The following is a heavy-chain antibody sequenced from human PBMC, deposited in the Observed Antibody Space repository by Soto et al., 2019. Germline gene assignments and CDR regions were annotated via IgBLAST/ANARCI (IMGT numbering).Heavy chain of an antibody. Sequence: SETLSLTCAVYGGSFSGYDWSWIRQPPGKGLEWIAEINHSGSTNYNPSLKSRGTISVDTSKNQFSLKLSSVTATDTAVYYCATRSSTSSQAYYFDYWGQGTLVTVPQ. CDR2: INHSGST. J-gene: IGHJ4*02. D-gene: IGHD2-2*01. V-gene: IGHV4-34*01. CDR3: ATRSSTSSQAYYFDY. CDR1: GGSFSGYD.